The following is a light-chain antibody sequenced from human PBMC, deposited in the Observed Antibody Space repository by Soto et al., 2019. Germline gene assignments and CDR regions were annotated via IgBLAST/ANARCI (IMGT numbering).Light chain of an antibody. Sequence: EIVLTQSPATLSLSPGERATLSCRASQSVSSYLAWYQQKPGQAPRLLIYDASNRATGIPARISGSGSGTDFTLTISSLEPEDFAVYYCQQRYNWPWTFGQGTKVEIK. CDR1: QSVSSY. J-gene: IGKJ1*01. CDR2: DAS. V-gene: IGKV3-11*01. CDR3: QQRYNWPWT.